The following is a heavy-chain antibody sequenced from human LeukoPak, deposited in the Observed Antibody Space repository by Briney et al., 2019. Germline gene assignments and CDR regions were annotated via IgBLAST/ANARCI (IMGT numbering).Heavy chain of an antibody. Sequence: SETLSLTCTVSGGSISSYYWSWIRQPPGRGLEWIGYIYYSGSTYYNPSLKSRLTISVDTSKNQFSLKLSSVTAADTAVYYCARDLNGYGPFDYWGQGTLVTVSS. V-gene: IGHV4-59*12. CDR2: IYYSGST. CDR1: GGSISSYY. D-gene: IGHD4-17*01. CDR3: ARDLNGYGPFDY. J-gene: IGHJ4*02.